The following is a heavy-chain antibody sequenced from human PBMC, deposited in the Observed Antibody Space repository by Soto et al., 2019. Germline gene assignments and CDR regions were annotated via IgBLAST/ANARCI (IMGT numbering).Heavy chain of an antibody. V-gene: IGHV1-69*13. Sequence: GASVKVSCKASGGTFSSYAISWVRQAPGQGLEWMGGIIPIFGTANYAQKFQGRVTITADESTSTAYMELSSLRSEDTAVYYCAREYSSGWSFLLDYWGQGTLVTVSS. D-gene: IGHD6-19*01. CDR2: IIPIFGTA. CDR3: AREYSSGWSFLLDY. J-gene: IGHJ4*02. CDR1: GGTFSSYA.